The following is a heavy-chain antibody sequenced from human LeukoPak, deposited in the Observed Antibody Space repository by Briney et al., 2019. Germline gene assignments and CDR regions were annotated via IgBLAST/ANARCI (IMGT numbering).Heavy chain of an antibody. CDR1: GGSISSGGYY. CDR3: ARGTLAAYYDFWSGGNWFDP. D-gene: IGHD3-3*01. V-gene: IGHV4-31*03. Sequence: PSETLSLTCTVSGGSISSGGYYWRWIRQHPGKGLEWIGYIYHSGSTYYNPSLKSRVTISVDTSKNQFSLKLSSVTAADTAVYYCARGTLAAYYDFWSGGNWFDPWGQGTLVTVSS. J-gene: IGHJ5*02. CDR2: IYHSGST.